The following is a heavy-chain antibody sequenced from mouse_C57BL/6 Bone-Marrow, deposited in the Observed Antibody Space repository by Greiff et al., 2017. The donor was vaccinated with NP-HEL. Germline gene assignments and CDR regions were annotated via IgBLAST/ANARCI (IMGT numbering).Heavy chain of an antibody. CDR1: GYTFTSYG. J-gene: IGHJ1*03. CDR3: ARSYTGYFDV. CDR2: ISPRSGNT. D-gene: IGHD2-12*01. Sequence: QVHVKQSGAELARPGASVKLSCKASGYTFTSYGISWVKQRTGQGLEWIGEISPRSGNTYYNEKFKGKATLTADKSSSTAYMELRSLTSEDSAVYFCARSYTGYFDVWGTGTTVTVSS. V-gene: IGHV1-81*01.